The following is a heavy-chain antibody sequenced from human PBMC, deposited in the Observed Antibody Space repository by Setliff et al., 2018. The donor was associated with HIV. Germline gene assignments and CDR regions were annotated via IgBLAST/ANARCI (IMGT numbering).Heavy chain of an antibody. CDR2: TYYSGST. Sequence: SETLSLTCTVSGGSISSYYWSWIRQPQGKGLEWIGYTYYSGSTNYNPSLKSRVTISVDASKNQFSLKLSSVTAADTAVYYCARGLSSGWYGYWYFDLWGRGTLVTVSS. V-gene: IGHV4-59*08. D-gene: IGHD6-19*01. CDR1: GGSISSYY. CDR3: ARGLSSGWYGYWYFDL. J-gene: IGHJ2*01.